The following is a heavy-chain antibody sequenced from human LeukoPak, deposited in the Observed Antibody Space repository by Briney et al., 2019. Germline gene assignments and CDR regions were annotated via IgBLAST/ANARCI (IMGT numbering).Heavy chain of an antibody. J-gene: IGHJ3*02. D-gene: IGHD3-3*01. V-gene: IGHV3-23*01. CDR2: ICGSGGST. Sequence: GGSLRLSCAASGFTFSSYAMSWVRQAPGKGLEWVSAICGSGGSTYYADSVKGRFTISRDNSKNTLYLQMNSLRAEDTAVYYCAKVTYNFWSGYYGAFDIWGQGTMVTVSS. CDR3: AKVTYNFWSGYYGAFDI. CDR1: GFTFSSYA.